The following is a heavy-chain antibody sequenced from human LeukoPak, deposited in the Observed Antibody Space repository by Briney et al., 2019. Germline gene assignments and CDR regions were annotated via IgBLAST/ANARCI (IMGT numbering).Heavy chain of an antibody. CDR3: ARRSGLYYYYMGV. Sequence: GESLKISCKGSGYSFTSYWIGWVRQMPGKGLEWMGIIYPGDSDTRYSPSFQGQVTISADKSISTAYLQWSSLTASDTAMYYCARRSGLYYYYMGVWGKGTTVTASS. CDR2: IYPGDSDT. CDR1: GYSFTSYW. V-gene: IGHV5-51*01. J-gene: IGHJ6*03. D-gene: IGHD2-15*01.